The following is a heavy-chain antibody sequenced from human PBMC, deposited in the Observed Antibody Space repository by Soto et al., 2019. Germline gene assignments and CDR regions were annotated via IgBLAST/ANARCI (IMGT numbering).Heavy chain of an antibody. CDR3: ARIRSSSGWFDY. D-gene: IGHD6-19*01. V-gene: IGHV2-70*11. J-gene: IGHJ4*02. Sequence: SGPTLVNPTQTLTLTCTFSGFSLSTSGMCVSWIRQPPGKALEWLARIDWDDDKYYSTSLKTRLTISKETSKNQVVLTMTNMDPVDTATYYCARIRSSSGWFDYWGQGTLVTVSS. CDR2: IDWDDDK. CDR1: GFSLSTSGMC.